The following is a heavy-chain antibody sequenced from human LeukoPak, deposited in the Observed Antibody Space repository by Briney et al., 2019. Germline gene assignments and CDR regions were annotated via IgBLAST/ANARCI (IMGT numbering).Heavy chain of an antibody. Sequence: PSETLSLTCTVSGGSISSSSYYWGWIRQPPGKGLEWIGSIYYSGSTYYNPSIKSRVTISVDTSKNQFSLKLSSVTAADTAVYYCVRKGATVDYWGQGTLVTVSS. CDR2: IYYSGST. CDR1: GGSISSSSYY. CDR3: VRKGATVDY. J-gene: IGHJ4*02. V-gene: IGHV4-39*01. D-gene: IGHD1-26*01.